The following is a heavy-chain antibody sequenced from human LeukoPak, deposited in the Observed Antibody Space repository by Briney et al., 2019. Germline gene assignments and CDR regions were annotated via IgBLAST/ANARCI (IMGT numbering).Heavy chain of an antibody. CDR1: GGSISNYY. V-gene: IGHV4-59*08. CDR3: ARLSPDYYDSSGLDY. D-gene: IGHD3-22*01. Sequence: SETLSLTCTVSGGSISNYYWSWIRQPPGKGLEWIGYIYYTGTTNYNPSLKSRVTISVDTSKNQFSLKLTSVTAADTAVYYCARLSPDYYDSSGLDYWGQGTLVTVSS. CDR2: IYYTGTT. J-gene: IGHJ4*02.